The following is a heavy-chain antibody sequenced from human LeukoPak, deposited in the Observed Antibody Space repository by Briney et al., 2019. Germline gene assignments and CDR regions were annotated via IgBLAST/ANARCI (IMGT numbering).Heavy chain of an antibody. CDR3: AKGYCSSTSCYGLDY. CDR1: GFTFSNYG. J-gene: IGHJ4*02. CDR2: IRYDGSNT. D-gene: IGHD2-2*01. V-gene: IGHV3-30*02. Sequence: GGSLRLSCAASGFTFSNYGMHWVRQAPGKGLEWVAFIRYDGSNTYYADSVKGRFTISRDNSKNTLYLQMNSLRAEDTAVYYCAKGYCSSTSCYGLDYWGQGTLVTVSS.